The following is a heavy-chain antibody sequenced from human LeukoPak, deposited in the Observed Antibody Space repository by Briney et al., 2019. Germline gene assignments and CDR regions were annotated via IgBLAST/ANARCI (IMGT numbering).Heavy chain of an antibody. J-gene: IGHJ3*02. CDR3: STGGVVVPAATRDAFDI. V-gene: IGHV3-15*01. CDR2: IKSKTDGGTT. D-gene: IGHD2-2*01. CDR1: GFTFSNAW. Sequence: GGSLRLSCAASGFTFSNAWMSWVRQPPGKGQEWVGRIKSKTDGGTTDYAAPVKGRFTITRDDSKNTLYLQMNRLKTEDTAVYYCSTGGVVVPAATRDAFDIWGQGTMVTVSS.